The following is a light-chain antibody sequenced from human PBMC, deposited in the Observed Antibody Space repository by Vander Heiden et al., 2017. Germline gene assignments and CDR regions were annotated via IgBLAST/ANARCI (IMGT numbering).Light chain of an antibody. CDR3: QQDNHFKYT. V-gene: IGKV1-5*03. J-gene: IGKJ2*01. Sequence: DIQMTQSPSTLSASVGDRVTITCRASQSISSWLAWYQQKPGKAPKLLIYKASSLESGVPSRFSGSGSGTEFTLTISSLQPDDFATYYCQQDNHFKYTFGQGTKMEIK. CDR1: QSISSW. CDR2: KAS.